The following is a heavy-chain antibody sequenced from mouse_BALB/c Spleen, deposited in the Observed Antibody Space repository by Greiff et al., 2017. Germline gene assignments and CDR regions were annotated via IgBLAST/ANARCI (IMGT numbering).Heavy chain of an antibody. V-gene: IGHV1-82*01. Sequence: VQGVESGPELVKPGASVKISCKASGYAFSSSWMNWVKQRPGQGLEWIGRIYPGDGDTNYNGKFKGKATLTADKSSSTAYMQLSSLTSVDSAVYFCARVEGDYAMDYWGQGTSVTVSS. J-gene: IGHJ4*01. CDR2: IYPGDGDT. CDR3: ARVEGDYAMDY. CDR1: GYAFSSSW.